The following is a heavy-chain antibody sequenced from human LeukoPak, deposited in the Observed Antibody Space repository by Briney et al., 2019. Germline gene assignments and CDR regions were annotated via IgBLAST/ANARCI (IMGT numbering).Heavy chain of an antibody. D-gene: IGHD2-15*01. Sequence: ASVKVSCKASGYTFTGYYMHWVRQAPGQGLEWMGWINPNSGGTNYAQKFQGRVTMTRDTSISTAYMELSSLRSEDTAVYYCARAGGYCGRISCPYYFDYWGQGSLVAVSS. CDR3: ARAGGYCGRISCPYYFDY. J-gene: IGHJ4*02. CDR1: GYTFTGYY. V-gene: IGHV1-2*02. CDR2: INPNSGGT.